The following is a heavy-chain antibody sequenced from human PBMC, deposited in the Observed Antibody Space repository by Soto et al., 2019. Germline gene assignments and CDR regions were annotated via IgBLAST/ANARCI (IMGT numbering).Heavy chain of an antibody. V-gene: IGHV3-23*01. CDR2: ISGSGVST. Sequence: EVQLLESGGGLVQPGGSLRLSCVAFGFTFSSYAMSWVRQAPGKGLEWVSAISGSGVSTYYADSVKGRFTISRDNSKNTLYLQVNSLRAEDTAVYYCAKEAGYSSGWDTFDYWGQGTLVTVSS. CDR1: GFTFSSYA. CDR3: AKEAGYSSGWDTFDY. D-gene: IGHD6-19*01. J-gene: IGHJ4*02.